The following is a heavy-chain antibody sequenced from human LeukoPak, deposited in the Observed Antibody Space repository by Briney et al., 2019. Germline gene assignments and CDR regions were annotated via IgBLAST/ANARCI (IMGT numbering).Heavy chain of an antibody. CDR1: GYTFTSYD. Sequence: GASVKVSCKASGYTFTSYDINWVRQATGQGLEWMGWMNPNSGNTGYAQKFQGRVTITRNTSISTAYMELSSLRSEDTAVYYCARGRYDFWSGSRGYYYYMDVWGKGTTVTVSS. CDR3: ARGRYDFWSGSRGYYYYMDV. V-gene: IGHV1-8*03. D-gene: IGHD3-3*01. J-gene: IGHJ6*03. CDR2: MNPNSGNT.